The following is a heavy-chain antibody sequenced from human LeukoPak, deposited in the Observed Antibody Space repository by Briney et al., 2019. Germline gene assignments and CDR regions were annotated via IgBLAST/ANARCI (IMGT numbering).Heavy chain of an antibody. CDR3: ADPGVGH. J-gene: IGHJ4*02. V-gene: IGHV3-7*01. Sequence: GGSLRLSCAASGFTFSEYWMSWVRQAPGKGLEWVANIRQNGSEIAYADSVEGRFTISRDDAQKSLYLEMNRLRVGDTAVYYCADPGVGHWGQGTLVTVSA. CDR1: GFTFSEYW. CDR2: IRQNGSEI. D-gene: IGHD2-8*01.